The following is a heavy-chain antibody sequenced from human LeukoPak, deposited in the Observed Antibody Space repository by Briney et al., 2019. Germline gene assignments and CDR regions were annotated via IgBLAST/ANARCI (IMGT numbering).Heavy chain of an antibody. CDR2: IYPGDSDT. V-gene: IGHV5-51*01. D-gene: IGHD3-22*01. CDR3: ARRINIADHYDSSGPFDY. Sequence: GESLKISCKGSGYSFTSYWIGWVRQMPGKGLEWMGIIYPGDSDTRYSPSFQGQVTISADKSISTAYLQWSSLKASDTAMYYCARRINIADHYDSSGPFDYWGQGTLVTVSS. J-gene: IGHJ4*02. CDR1: GYSFTSYW.